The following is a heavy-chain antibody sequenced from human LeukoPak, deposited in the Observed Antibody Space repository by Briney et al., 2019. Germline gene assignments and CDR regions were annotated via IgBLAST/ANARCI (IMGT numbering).Heavy chain of an antibody. D-gene: IGHD3-10*01. CDR1: GFTFTSYA. CDR2: ISGTSGRGSST. V-gene: IGHV3-23*01. CDR3: TKAPPGKFDP. Sequence: GGSLRLSCTASGFTFTSYAMSWVRQAPGKGLEWVSGISGTSGRGSSTYYADFAKGRFTISRDNSKNTLYLQMNSLRAEDTAMYYCTKAPPGKFDPWGQGTLVTVSS. J-gene: IGHJ5*02.